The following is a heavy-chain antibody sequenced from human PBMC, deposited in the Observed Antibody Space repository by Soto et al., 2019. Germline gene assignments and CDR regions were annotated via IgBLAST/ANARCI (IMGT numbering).Heavy chain of an antibody. CDR3: AKGAAAGTGTTIEY. CDR1: VFTFSIYA. J-gene: IGHJ4*02. V-gene: IGHV3-23*01. D-gene: IGHD1-7*01. Sequence: QPWGSLRVACTSSVFTFSIYAMSWVGQAPGKGLDWVSDISGSGGSTNYADSVKGRFTVSRDNSKNTLYVQMNSLRAEDTAVYYCAKGAAAGTGTTIEYWGQGTLVTVSS. CDR2: ISGSGGST.